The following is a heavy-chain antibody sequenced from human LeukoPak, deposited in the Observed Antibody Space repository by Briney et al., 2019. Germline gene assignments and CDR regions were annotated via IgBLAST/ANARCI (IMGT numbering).Heavy chain of an antibody. CDR2: IYHSGGT. V-gene: IGHV4-38-2*02. CDR1: GYSISSGYY. Sequence: PSETLSLTCTVSGYSISSGYYWGWIRQPPGKGLEWIGSIYHSGGTYYNPSLKSRVTISVDTSKNQFSLKLSSVTAADTAVYYCARRDYYYYYMDVWGKGTTVTVSS. J-gene: IGHJ6*03. CDR3: ARRDYYYYYMDV.